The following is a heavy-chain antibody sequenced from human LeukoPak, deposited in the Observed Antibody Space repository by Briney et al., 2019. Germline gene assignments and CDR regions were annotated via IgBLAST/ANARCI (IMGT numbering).Heavy chain of an antibody. CDR2: ISQNGDS. D-gene: IGHD3-10*01. J-gene: IGHJ5*02. CDR1: GGSLSFYY. Sequence: PSETLSLTCGVSGGSLSFYYWSWIRQPPGKGLKWIAEISQNGDSNYNKSLKSRVTISLDKSKNQVSLKLNSVTAADTAVYYCARGGYYGSGNDFRFDPWGQGTLVTVSS. V-gene: IGHV4-34*01. CDR3: ARGGYYGSGNDFRFDP.